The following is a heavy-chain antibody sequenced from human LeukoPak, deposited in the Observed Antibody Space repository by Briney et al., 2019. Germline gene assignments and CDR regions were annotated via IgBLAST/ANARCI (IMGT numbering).Heavy chain of an antibody. CDR3: ATDGGYSSGWYFDY. J-gene: IGHJ4*02. CDR1: GFTFSNAW. V-gene: IGHV3-15*01. D-gene: IGHD6-19*01. CDR2: IKSKTDGGTT. Sequence: PGGSLRLSCAASGFTFSNAWMSWVRQAPGKGLEWVGRIKSKTDGGTTAYAVHVKGSITISRDDSKNTLYLQMNRLKTEDTAVYYCATDGGYSSGWYFDYWGQGTLVTVSS.